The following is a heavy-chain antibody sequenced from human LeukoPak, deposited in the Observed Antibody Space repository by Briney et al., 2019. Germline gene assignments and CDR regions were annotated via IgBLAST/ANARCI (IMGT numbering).Heavy chain of an antibody. D-gene: IGHD2-15*01. CDR1: GYTFTGYY. Sequence: ASVKVSCKASGYTFTGYYMHWVRQAPGQGLEWMGWINPNSGGTNYAQKFQGRVTMTRDTSISTAYMELSRLRSDDTAVYYCASDGDSIVVVVAAQPDYWGQGTLVTVSS. CDR2: INPNSGGT. V-gene: IGHV1-2*02. CDR3: ASDGDSIVVVVAAQPDY. J-gene: IGHJ4*02.